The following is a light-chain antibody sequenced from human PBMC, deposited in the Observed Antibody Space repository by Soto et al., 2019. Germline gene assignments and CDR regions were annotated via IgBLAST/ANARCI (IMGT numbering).Light chain of an antibody. CDR1: SSDVGGYNY. V-gene: IGLV2-14*01. CDR3: SSYTSTSTLSYA. J-gene: IGLJ1*01. Sequence: QSLLTQPASVSGSPGQSITISCTRTSSDVGGYNYVSWYQQHPGKAPKVIIYEVSNWPSGVANRFSGSKSGNTASLAISGLQAEDEAHYYCSSYTSTSTLSYASGPRTKVTV. CDR2: EVS.